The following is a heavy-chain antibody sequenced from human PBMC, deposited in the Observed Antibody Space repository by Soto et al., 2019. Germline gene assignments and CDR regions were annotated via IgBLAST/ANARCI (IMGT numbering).Heavy chain of an antibody. J-gene: IGHJ5*02. CDR3: ARDRITMVRGVRFNWFDP. Sequence: SLRLSCSASGFTFSSYSINWVRQAPGKGLEWVSSISSSSSYIYYADSVKGRFTISRDNAKNSLYLQMNSLRAEDTAVYYCARDRITMVRGVRFNWFDPWGQGTLVTVSS. D-gene: IGHD3-10*01. CDR2: ISSSSSYI. V-gene: IGHV3-21*01. CDR1: GFTFSSYS.